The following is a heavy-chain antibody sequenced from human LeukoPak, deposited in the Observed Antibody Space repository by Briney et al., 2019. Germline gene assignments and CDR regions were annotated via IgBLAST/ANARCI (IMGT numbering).Heavy chain of an antibody. CDR2: VSTSNGAT. Sequence: ASVKVSCKTSGYNFNRYSITGVRQAPGQGLEWMGWVSTSNGATNYAEKFQGRVTMTTETVTKTAYLELRHLTSGDTAMYFCARVSDTSMVTPGFDSWGQGTLVTVS. V-gene: IGHV1-18*01. CDR1: GYNFNRYS. CDR3: ARVSDTSMVTPGFDS. D-gene: IGHD5-18*01. J-gene: IGHJ4*02.